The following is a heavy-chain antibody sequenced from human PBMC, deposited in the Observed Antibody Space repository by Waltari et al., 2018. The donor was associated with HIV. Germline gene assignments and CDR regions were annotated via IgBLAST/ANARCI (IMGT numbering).Heavy chain of an antibody. V-gene: IGHV3-7*03. CDR1: GFTFSNHW. J-gene: IGHJ5*02. CDR3: ARVRYYYESSGYRWFDP. CDR2: IKQEGSEK. D-gene: IGHD3-22*01. Sequence: EVQLVESGGGLVQPGGSLRLSCAASGFTFSNHWMSWVRQAPGKGLEWVANIKQEGSEKKYVDSVKGRLTISRDNAKNSLYLQMNSLSAEDTAVYYCARVRYYYESSGYRWFDPWGQGTLVTVSS.